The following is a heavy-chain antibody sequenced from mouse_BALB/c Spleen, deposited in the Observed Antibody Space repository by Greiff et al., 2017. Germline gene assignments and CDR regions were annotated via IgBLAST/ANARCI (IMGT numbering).Heavy chain of an antibody. Sequence: VQLQQPGAELVKPGAPVKLSCKASGYTFTSYWMNWVKQRPGRGLEWIGRIDPSDSETHYNQKFKDKATLTVDKSSSTAYIQLSSLTSEDSAVYYCARGYGNLYAMDYWGQGTSVTVSS. CDR1: GYTFTSYW. CDR2: IDPSDSET. CDR3: ARGYGNLYAMDY. V-gene: IGHV1-69*02. J-gene: IGHJ4*01. D-gene: IGHD2-10*02.